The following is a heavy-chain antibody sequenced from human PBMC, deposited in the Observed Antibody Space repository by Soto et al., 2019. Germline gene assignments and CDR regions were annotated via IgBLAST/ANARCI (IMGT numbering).Heavy chain of an antibody. D-gene: IGHD6-13*01. CDR2: MNPNSGNT. CDR3: ARERAAAGFDY. V-gene: IGHV1-8*02. CDR1: GYTFTSYA. J-gene: IGHJ4*02. Sequence: GASVKVSCKASGYTFTSYAMHWVRQAPGQRLEWMGWMNPNSGNTGYAQKFQGRVTMTRNTSISTAYMELSSLRSEDTAVYYCARERAAAGFDYWGQGTLVTVSS.